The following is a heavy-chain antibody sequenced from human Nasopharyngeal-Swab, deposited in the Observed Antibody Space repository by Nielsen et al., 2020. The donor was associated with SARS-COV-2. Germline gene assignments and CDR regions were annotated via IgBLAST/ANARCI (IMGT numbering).Heavy chain of an antibody. CDR3: SRDPRPLDF. Sequence: GGSLRLSCAASGFTFSDSYMTWVRQAPGKGLESVSYISGNSDVTNYADSVRGRFTISRDNAKSSLYLQMDSLRAEDTAVYYCSRDPRPLDFWGQGTLVTVSS. V-gene: IGHV3-11*06. J-gene: IGHJ4*02. CDR1: GFTFSDSY. CDR2: ISGNSDVT.